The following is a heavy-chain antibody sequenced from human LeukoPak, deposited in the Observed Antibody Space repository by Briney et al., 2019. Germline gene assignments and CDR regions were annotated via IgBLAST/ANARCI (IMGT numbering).Heavy chain of an antibody. CDR1: GFTFSGYW. CDR2: INSDGSST. Sequence: GGSLRLSCAASGFTFSGYWMCWVRQAPGKGLEWVSRINSDGSSTRSADSVKGRFTISRDNSKNTLYLQMNSLRPEDTAVYYCAKAGQWLAPGDYWGQGTLVTVSS. J-gene: IGHJ4*02. CDR3: AKAGQWLAPGDY. V-gene: IGHV3-74*01. D-gene: IGHD6-19*01.